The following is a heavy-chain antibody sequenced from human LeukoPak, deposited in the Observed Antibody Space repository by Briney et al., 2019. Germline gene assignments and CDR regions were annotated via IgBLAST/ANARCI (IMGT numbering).Heavy chain of an antibody. V-gene: IGHV4-4*07. CDR1: GGSISSYY. D-gene: IGHD2-2*01. CDR2: IYTSGST. CDR3: ARAGGYCSSTSCYDAFDI. J-gene: IGHJ3*02. Sequence: PSETLSLXCTVSGGSISSYYGSWIRQPAGKGLEWIGRIYTSGSTNYNPSLKSRVTMSVDTSKNQFSLKLSSVTAADTAVYYCARAGGYCSSTSCYDAFDIWGQGTMVTVSS.